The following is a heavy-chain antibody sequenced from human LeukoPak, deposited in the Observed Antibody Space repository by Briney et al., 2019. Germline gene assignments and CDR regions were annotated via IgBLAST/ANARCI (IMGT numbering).Heavy chain of an antibody. J-gene: IGHJ4*02. CDR3: ARDYNQLPLDY. Sequence: GGSLRLSCAASGFTFSSYSMNWVRQAPGKGLEWVSSISISSSYIYYADSVKGRFTISRDNDKHSLYLQMNSLRAEDTAVYYCARDYNQLPLDYWGQGTLVTVSS. CDR1: GFTFSSYS. CDR2: ISISSSYI. V-gene: IGHV3-21*01. D-gene: IGHD1-1*01.